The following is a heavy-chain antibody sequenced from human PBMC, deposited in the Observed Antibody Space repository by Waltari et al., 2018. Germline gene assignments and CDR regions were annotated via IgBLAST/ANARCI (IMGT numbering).Heavy chain of an antibody. CDR1: GFTFTSYA. J-gene: IGHJ3*02. CDR2: INAGNGNT. Sequence: QVQLVQSGAEVKKPGASVKVSCKASGFTFTSYAMHWVRQAPGKRLEGMGWINAGNGNTKYSQKFQGRVTMTRDTSASTAYMELSSLRSEDTAVYYCARSGLWQQLWGDAFDIWGQGTMVTVSS. V-gene: IGHV1-3*01. CDR3: ARSGLWQQLWGDAFDI. D-gene: IGHD6-13*01.